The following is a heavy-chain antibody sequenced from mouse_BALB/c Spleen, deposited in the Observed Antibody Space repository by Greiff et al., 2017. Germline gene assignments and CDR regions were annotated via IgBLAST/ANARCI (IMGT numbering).Heavy chain of an antibody. CDR2: ISYDGSN. J-gene: IGHJ2*01. V-gene: IGHV3-6*02. CDR3: ARGFDY. CDR1: GYSIPSGYY. Sequence: EVKLQESGPGLVKPSQSLSLTCSVTGYSIPSGYYWNWIRQFPGNKLEWMGYISYDGSNNYNPSLKNRISITRDTSKNQFFLKLNSVNTEDTATYYCARGFDYWGQGTTLTVSS.